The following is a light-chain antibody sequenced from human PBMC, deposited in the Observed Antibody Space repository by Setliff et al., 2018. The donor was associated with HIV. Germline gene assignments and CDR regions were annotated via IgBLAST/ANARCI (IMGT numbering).Light chain of an antibody. V-gene: IGLV2-8*01. J-gene: IGLJ1*01. CDR1: SSDVGAYNF. Sequence: QSALTQPPSASGSPGQSVAISCTGTSSDVGAYNFVSWYQQHPGKAPKLILYEVNKRPSGVPDRFSGSKSGNTASLTVSGLQAEDEADYYCCSYTSSNTLVFGTGTKVTVL. CDR3: CSYTSSNTLV. CDR2: EVN.